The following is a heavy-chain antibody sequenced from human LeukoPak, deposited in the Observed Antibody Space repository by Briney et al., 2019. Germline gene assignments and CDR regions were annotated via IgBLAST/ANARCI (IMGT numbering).Heavy chain of an antibody. J-gene: IGHJ3*02. Sequence: SVKVSCKASGYTFTGYYIHWVRQAPGQGLEWMGRINPNSAGTQYAQKFQGRVTMTRDTSISTAYMELSRLISDDTAVYYCAREGDIFDIWGQGTMVTVSS. V-gene: IGHV1-2*06. CDR1: GYTFTGYY. CDR2: INPNSAGT. CDR3: AREGDIFDI.